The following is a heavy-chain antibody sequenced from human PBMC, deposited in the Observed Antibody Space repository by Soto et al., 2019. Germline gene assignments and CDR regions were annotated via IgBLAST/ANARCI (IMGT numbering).Heavy chain of an antibody. CDR1: GGSISSGDYY. D-gene: IGHD6-13*01. J-gene: IGHJ4*02. Sequence: QAQLQESGPGLVKPSQTLSLTCTVSGGSISSGDYYWSWIRQPPGKGLEWIGYIYYSGSTYYNPSLKSRVTISVDTSKNQFSLKLSSVTAADTAVYYCASTLSSSWYVIDYWGQGTLVTVSS. CDR2: IYYSGST. CDR3: ASTLSSSWYVIDY. V-gene: IGHV4-30-4*01.